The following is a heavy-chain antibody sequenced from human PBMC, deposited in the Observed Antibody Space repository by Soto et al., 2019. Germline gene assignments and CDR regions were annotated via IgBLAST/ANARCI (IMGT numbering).Heavy chain of an antibody. CDR2: IYRSGTT. J-gene: IGHJ4*02. D-gene: IGHD6-19*01. CDR1: GASISDDNW. Sequence: QVQLQESGPGLAKPSGTLSLACAVFGASISDDNWWSWVRQPPGKGLEWIGEIYRSGTTNYNSSLESRVTISMDKSRNQISLKLSSVAAADSAIYYCARHVGVPGTRGFDYWGQGTLVTVSS. V-gene: IGHV4-4*02. CDR3: ARHVGVPGTRGFDY.